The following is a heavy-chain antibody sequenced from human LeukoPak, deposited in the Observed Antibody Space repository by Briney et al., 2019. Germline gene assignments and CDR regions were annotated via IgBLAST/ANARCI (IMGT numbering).Heavy chain of an antibody. Sequence: GGSLRLSCGASGFTVNYWMSWARQAPGKGLEWVATMTHDGSDEYYLDSVKGRFTISRDSAKNSIYLQMNSLRVEDTSTYYCAKGDLENWGQGTLVTVSS. V-gene: IGHV3-7*01. CDR3: AKGDLEN. CDR2: MTHDGSDE. CDR1: GFTVNYW. J-gene: IGHJ4*02.